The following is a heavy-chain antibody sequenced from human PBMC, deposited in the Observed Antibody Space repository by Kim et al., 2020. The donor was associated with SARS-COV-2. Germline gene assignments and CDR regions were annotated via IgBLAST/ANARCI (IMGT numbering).Heavy chain of an antibody. D-gene: IGHD3-10*01. V-gene: IGHV4-39*01. CDR3: ARLPNYFGSGAFDD. J-gene: IGHJ4*02. Sequence: YNPSLKSRVPISVDTSKNQFSLKLASVTAADTAVYYCARLPNYFGSGAFDDWGQGTLVTVSS.